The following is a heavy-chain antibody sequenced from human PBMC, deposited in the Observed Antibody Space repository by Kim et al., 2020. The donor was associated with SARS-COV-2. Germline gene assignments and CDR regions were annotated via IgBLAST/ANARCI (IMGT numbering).Heavy chain of an antibody. J-gene: IGHJ4*02. V-gene: IGHV3-9*01. CDR1: GFTFGDYA. CDR3: AKDHLFTMVTTRGFFDY. Sequence: GGSLRLSCAASGFTFGDYAMHWVRQAPGKGLEWVSGISWNSGSIGYADSVKGRFTISRDNAKNSLYLQMNSLRAEDTALYYCAKDHLFTMVTTRGFFDYWGQGTLVTVSS. D-gene: IGHD4-17*01. CDR2: ISWNSGSI.